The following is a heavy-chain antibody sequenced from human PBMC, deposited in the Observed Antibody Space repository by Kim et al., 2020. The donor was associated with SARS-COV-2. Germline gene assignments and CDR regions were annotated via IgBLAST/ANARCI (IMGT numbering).Heavy chain of an antibody. J-gene: IGHJ6*02. D-gene: IGHD6-13*01. Sequence: ASVKVSCKASGYTFTSYDINWVRQATGQGLEWMGWMNPNSGNTGYAQKFQGRVTMTRNTSISTAYMELSSLRSEDTAVYYCARQLHSSSWLDYYYYGMDVWGQGTTVTVSS. V-gene: IGHV1-8*01. CDR3: ARQLHSSSWLDYYYYGMDV. CDR1: GYTFTSYD. CDR2: MNPNSGNT.